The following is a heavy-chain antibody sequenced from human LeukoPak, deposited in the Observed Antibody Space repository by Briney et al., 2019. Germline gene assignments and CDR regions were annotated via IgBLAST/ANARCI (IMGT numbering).Heavy chain of an antibody. Sequence: GGSLRPSCAASGFTFSSYAMSWVRQAPGKGLEWVSAISGSGGSTYYADSVKGRFTISRDNSKNTLYLQMNSLRAEDTAVYYCAKTTYYDFRSDYPEYYFDYWGQGTLVTVSS. J-gene: IGHJ4*02. CDR3: AKTTYYDFRSDYPEYYFDY. CDR1: GFTFSSYA. CDR2: ISGSGGST. D-gene: IGHD3-3*01. V-gene: IGHV3-23*01.